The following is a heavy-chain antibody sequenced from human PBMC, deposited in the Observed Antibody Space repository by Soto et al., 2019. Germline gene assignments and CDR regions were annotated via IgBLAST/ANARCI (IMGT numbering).Heavy chain of an antibody. V-gene: IGHV3-30*03. J-gene: IGHJ6*02. CDR1: GFTFSSYG. CDR3: AGATGYSYYYGMDV. D-gene: IGHD2-2*02. CDR2: ISYDGSTI. Sequence: GGSLRLSCAASGFTFSSYGMHWVRQAPGKGLEWVAVISYDGSTIYYADSVKGRFTISRDNAKNSLYLQMNSLRAEDTAVYYCAGATGYSYYYGMDVWGQGTTVTVSS.